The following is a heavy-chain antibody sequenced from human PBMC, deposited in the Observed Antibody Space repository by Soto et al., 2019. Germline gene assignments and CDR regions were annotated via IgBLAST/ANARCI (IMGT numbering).Heavy chain of an antibody. CDR2: VYWDDDK. CDR1: VFTLSTSGAG. V-gene: IGHV2-5*02. CDR3: AYRLYAGWLTGSYYDY. D-gene: IGHD7-27*01. Sequence: SGPTLVNPTQTLTLTCTFSVFTLSTSGAGVGWIRQPPPKALEWLAVVYWDDDKRYSPSLKSRLTITKDTSKNQVVLKMTNMDPVDTATYYCAYRLYAGWLTGSYYDYWGPGTLVTVSS. J-gene: IGHJ4*02.